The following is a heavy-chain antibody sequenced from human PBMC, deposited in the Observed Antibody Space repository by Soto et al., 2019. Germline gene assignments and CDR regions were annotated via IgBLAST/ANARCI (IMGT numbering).Heavy chain of an antibody. V-gene: IGHV5-10-1*01. Sequence: GASLKISCKGAGYSVTIYWFSWLLPTPFKGLEWMGSIDASDSSIHHSPSFQGHVTISADKSSSTAYLQWSSLKDWDTAMYSCGTSVAGTSWFDPWGEGTLVTVSS. CDR3: GTSVAGTSWFDP. D-gene: IGHD6-19*01. J-gene: IGHJ5*02. CDR2: IDASDSSI. CDR1: GYSVTIYW.